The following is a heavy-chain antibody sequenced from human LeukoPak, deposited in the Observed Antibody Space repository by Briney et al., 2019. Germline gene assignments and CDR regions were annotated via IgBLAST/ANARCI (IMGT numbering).Heavy chain of an antibody. CDR3: ARDGGSAAAFDI. CDR2: ISSSGSTI. D-gene: IGHD3-16*01. CDR1: GFTFSSYE. Sequence: HPGGSLRLSCAASGFTFSSYEMNWVRQAPGKGLEWVSYISSSGSTIYYADSVKGRFTISRDNAKNSLYLQMNSLRAEDTAVYYCARDGGSAAAFDIWGQGTMVTVSS. V-gene: IGHV3-48*03. J-gene: IGHJ3*02.